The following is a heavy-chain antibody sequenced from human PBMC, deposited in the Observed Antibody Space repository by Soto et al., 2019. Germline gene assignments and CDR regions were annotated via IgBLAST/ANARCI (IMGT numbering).Heavy chain of an antibody. CDR1: GFTFSSYA. CDR2: ISGSGGST. J-gene: IGHJ6*03. D-gene: IGHD1-1*01. Sequence: GGLRLSCAASGFTFSSYAMSWVRQAPGKGLEWVSAISGSGGSTYYADSVKGRFTISRDNSKNTLYLQMNSLRAEDTAVYYCAKSSYLELNYYYYMDVWGKGTTVTVSS. V-gene: IGHV3-23*01. CDR3: AKSSYLELNYYYYMDV.